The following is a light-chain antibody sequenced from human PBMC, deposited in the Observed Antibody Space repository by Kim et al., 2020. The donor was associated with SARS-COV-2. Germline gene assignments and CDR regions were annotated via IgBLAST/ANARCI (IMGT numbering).Light chain of an antibody. V-gene: IGKV2-28*01. CDR1: QVLLDSTGYDY. CDR2: LGS. Sequence: ASISCRSSQVLLDSTGYDYLAWYLQKPGQSPQLLMYLGSNRASGVPDRFSGRGSGTDFTLKISRVEAEDVGVYYCMQALQTPLTFGQGTKVDIK. J-gene: IGKJ1*01. CDR3: MQALQTPLT.